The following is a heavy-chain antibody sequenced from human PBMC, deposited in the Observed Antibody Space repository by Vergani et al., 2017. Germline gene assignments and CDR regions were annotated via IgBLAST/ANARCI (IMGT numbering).Heavy chain of an antibody. V-gene: IGHV4-39*01. Sequence: QMQLQESGPGLVKASETLSLTCTVSGDSIISRSYYWGWIRQHPGKGLEWIGSIYNSGNGDSSSSLKSRVTISADTSKNQFSLRLTSVTAADTAVYYCASGKYYSXSTSHFRGRYFDVWGRGTLVTVPS. J-gene: IGHJ2*01. D-gene: IGHD3-16*01. CDR2: IYNSGNG. CDR3: ASGKYYSXSTSHFRGRYFDV. CDR1: GDSIISRSYY.